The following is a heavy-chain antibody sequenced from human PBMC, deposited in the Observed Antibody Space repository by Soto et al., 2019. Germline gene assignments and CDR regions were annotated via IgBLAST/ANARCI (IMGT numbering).Heavy chain of an antibody. J-gene: IGHJ5*02. CDR1: GGXSRSSSDS. CDR3: ARIPSP. Sequence: SETLSLTWTVAGGXSRSSSDSWSWIRQPPGKGLEWIGYIYHSGSTYYNSSLKSRVTISVDRSKNQFSLKLISVTAADTAVYYCARIPSPWGQGALVTVSS. V-gene: IGHV4-30-2*01. CDR2: IYHSGST.